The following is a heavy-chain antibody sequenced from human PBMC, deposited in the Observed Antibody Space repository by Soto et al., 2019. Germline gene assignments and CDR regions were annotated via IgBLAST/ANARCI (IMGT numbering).Heavy chain of an antibody. CDR1: GFTLSNYW. CDR2: IKQDGSET. J-gene: IGHJ4*02. CDR3: ARGIN. V-gene: IGHV3-7*01. Sequence: EVQVVESGGGLVQPGGSLRLSCAASGFTLSNYWMSWVRQAPGKGPEWVASIKQDGSETYYVDSVKGRFTISSDNAKNSLYLQMNSLRAEDTAVYYGARGINWGQGTLVTVSS.